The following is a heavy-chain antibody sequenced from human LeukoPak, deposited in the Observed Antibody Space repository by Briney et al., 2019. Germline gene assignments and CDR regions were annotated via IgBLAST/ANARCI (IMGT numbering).Heavy chain of an antibody. V-gene: IGHV3-30*19. Sequence: GGSLRLSCAASGFTFSSYGMHWVRQAPGKGLEWVAVISYDGSNKYYADSVKGRFTISRDNSKNTLYLQMNSLRAEDTAVYYCATGYSHWGQGTLVTVSS. CDR1: GFTFSSYG. CDR3: ATGYSH. CDR2: ISYDGSNK. D-gene: IGHD5-18*01. J-gene: IGHJ4*02.